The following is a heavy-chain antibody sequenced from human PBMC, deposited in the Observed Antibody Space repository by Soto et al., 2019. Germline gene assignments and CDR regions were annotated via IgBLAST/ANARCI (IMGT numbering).Heavy chain of an antibody. CDR2: ISGSGGST. D-gene: IGHD6-6*01. CDR3: AKAKTIAARVEVRYYYGMDV. Sequence: PGGSLRLSCAASGFPFSSYAMSWVRQAPGKGLEWVSAISGSGGSTYYADSVKGRFTISRDNSKNTLYLQMNSLRAEDTAVYYCAKAKTIAARVEVRYYYGMDVWGQGTTVTVSS. J-gene: IGHJ6*02. CDR1: GFPFSSYA. V-gene: IGHV3-23*01.